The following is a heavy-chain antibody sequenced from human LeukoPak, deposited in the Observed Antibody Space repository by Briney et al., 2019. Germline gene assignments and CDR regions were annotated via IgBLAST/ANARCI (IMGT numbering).Heavy chain of an antibody. Sequence: GGSLRLSCAASGFTFSSYSMNWVRQAPGKGLEWVSSISSSSSYIYYADSVKGRFTISRDNAKNSLYLQMNSLRAEDTAVYYCAKLAENYYDSSGSNDAFDIWGQGTMVTVSS. J-gene: IGHJ3*02. CDR3: AKLAENYYDSSGSNDAFDI. V-gene: IGHV3-21*01. D-gene: IGHD3-22*01. CDR1: GFTFSSYS. CDR2: ISSSSSYI.